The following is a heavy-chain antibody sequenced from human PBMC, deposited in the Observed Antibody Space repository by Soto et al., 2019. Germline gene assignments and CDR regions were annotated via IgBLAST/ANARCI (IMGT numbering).Heavy chain of an antibody. CDR1: GYTFTHYG. D-gene: IGHD2-15*01. CDR2: ISAYNGNT. Sequence: QIQLVQSGAEMKKPGASVKVSCKPSGYTFTHYGVSWLRQAPGQGLEWMGWISAYNGNTDYAHKFQGRVALTTDTSTSIAYMELRGLSPDDTAVYYCARDVPGSGVPFWDYWGQGTLVTVFS. J-gene: IGHJ4*02. CDR3: ARDVPGSGVPFWDY. V-gene: IGHV1-18*04.